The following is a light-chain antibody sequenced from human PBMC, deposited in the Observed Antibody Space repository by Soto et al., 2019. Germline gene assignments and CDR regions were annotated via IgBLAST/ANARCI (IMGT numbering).Light chain of an antibody. J-gene: IGLJ1*01. CDR2: DVT. CDR1: SSDIGAYDY. V-gene: IGLV2-14*01. CDR3: SSYTSSSTPYV. Sequence: QSVLTQPASVSGSPGQSITISCTGSSSDIGAYDYVSWYQQRPVKAPKLMIFDVTNRPSGVSDRFSGSKSGSTASLTISGLQTEDEADYYCSSYTSSSTPYVFGTGTKVTVL.